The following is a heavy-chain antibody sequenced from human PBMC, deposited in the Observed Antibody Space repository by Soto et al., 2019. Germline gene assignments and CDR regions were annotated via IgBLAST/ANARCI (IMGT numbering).Heavy chain of an antibody. J-gene: IGHJ4*02. CDR2: VSYSGIT. D-gene: IGHD2-21*02. V-gene: IGHV4-59*01. CDR1: GGSSNRDY. Sequence: SETLSLTCTVSGGSSNRDYWSWIRQPPGKGLELIGYVSYSGITRYNPSLKSRVTISGDTSKTQFSLKLTSVTAADTAVYYCARGRDACGGDCYSFFYWGQGMLVTVSS. CDR3: ARGRDACGGDCYSFFY.